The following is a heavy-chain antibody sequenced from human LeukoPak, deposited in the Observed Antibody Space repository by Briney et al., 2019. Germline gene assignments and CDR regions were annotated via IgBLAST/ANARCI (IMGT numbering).Heavy chain of an antibody. D-gene: IGHD2-15*01. CDR2: IKQDGSET. CDR3: ARDVCSGGSCHTFDY. Sequence: PEGSLRLSCLASGLTCSNFWMTWLRQAPGKGLEWVANIKQDGSETYYSDSVRGRFTISRDNAKHSMYLQMNSLRAEDTALYYCARDVCSGGSCHTFDYWGQGTLVTVSS. J-gene: IGHJ4*02. CDR1: GLTCSNFW. V-gene: IGHV3-7*01.